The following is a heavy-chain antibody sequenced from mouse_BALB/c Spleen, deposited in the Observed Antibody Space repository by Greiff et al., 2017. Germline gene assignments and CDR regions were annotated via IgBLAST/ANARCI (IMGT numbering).Heavy chain of an antibody. CDR3: ASQLTGAMDY. CDR2: IYPGDGDT. V-gene: IGHV1-80*01. Sequence: QVHVKQSGAELVRPGSSVKISCKASGYAFSSYWMNWVKQRPGQGLEWIGQIYPGDGDTNYNGKFKGKATLTADKSSSTAYMQLSSLTSEDSAVYFCASQLTGAMDYWGQGTSVTVSS. D-gene: IGHD4-1*01. CDR1: GYAFSSYW. J-gene: IGHJ4*01.